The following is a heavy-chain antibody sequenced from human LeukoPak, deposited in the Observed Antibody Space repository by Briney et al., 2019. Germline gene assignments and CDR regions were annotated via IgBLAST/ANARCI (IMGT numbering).Heavy chain of an antibody. Sequence: PSQTLSLTCTVSGGSISSGDYYCSWIRQPPGEGLEWIGYIYYSGSTYYNPSLKSRVTISVDTSKNQFSLKLSSVTAADTAVYYCARATLNLYYFDYWGQGTLVTVSS. J-gene: IGHJ4*02. CDR2: IYYSGST. D-gene: IGHD1-7*01. V-gene: IGHV4-30-4*08. CDR1: GGSISSGDYY. CDR3: ARATLNLYYFDY.